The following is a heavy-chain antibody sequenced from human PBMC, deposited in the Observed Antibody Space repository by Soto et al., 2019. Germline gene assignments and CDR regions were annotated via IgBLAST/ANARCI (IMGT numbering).Heavy chain of an antibody. CDR3: ARSLTEGYCTITGCYTRPLYGMDV. Sequence: ASVKVSCKASGYTFSGYYIHWLRQAPGQGLEWIGWINPNSGGTNYAQKFQGRVTVTRDTPTSTAYMELSRLTSDDTAVYYCARSLTEGYCTITGCYTRPLYGMDVWGQGTTVTVSS. CDR2: INPNSGGT. CDR1: GYTFSGYY. D-gene: IGHD2-2*02. V-gene: IGHV1-2*02. J-gene: IGHJ6*02.